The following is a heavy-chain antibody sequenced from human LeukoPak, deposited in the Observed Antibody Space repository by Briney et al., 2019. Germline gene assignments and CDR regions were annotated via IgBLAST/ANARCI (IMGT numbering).Heavy chain of an antibody. D-gene: IGHD6-6*01. CDR2: IYYSGST. CDR3: ARGLIEYSSSLHFDY. V-gene: IGHV4-39*07. Sequence: SETLSLTCTVSGGSISSSNYYWGWIRQPPRKGLEWIGSIYYSGSTYYTPSLKSRVTISIDSSKNQFSLKLNSVTAADTAVYYCARGLIEYSSSLHFDYWGQGTLVTVSS. CDR1: GGSISSSNYY. J-gene: IGHJ4*02.